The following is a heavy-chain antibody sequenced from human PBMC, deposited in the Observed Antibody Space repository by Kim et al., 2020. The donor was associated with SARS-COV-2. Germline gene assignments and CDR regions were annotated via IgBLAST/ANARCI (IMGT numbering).Heavy chain of an antibody. J-gene: IGHJ4*02. CDR2: IYPGDSDT. V-gene: IGHV5-51*01. D-gene: IGHD2-2*01. CDR3: ARQXXGDIVVVPASPFDY. CDR1: GYSFTSYW. Sequence: GESLKISCKGSGYSFTSYWIGWVRQMPGKGLEWMGIIYPGDSDTRYSPSFQGQVTXTADKSISTAYLQWXXXKASDTAMYYCARQXXGDIVVVPASPFDYWGQGTXVTVSS.